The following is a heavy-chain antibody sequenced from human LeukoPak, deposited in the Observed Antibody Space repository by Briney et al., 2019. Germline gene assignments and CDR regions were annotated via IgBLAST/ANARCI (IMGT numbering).Heavy chain of an antibody. CDR1: GFTFSSYW. V-gene: IGHV3-7*01. CDR2: IKLDGSET. CDR3: ARINSVNYYFDY. D-gene: IGHD5/OR15-5a*01. J-gene: IGHJ4*02. Sequence: GGSLRLSCAASGFTFSSYWMTWVRQSPGKGLEWVANIKLDGSETYYVDSVKGRFTVYRDNAKNSLYLQMNSLRAEDTAVCYCARINSVNYYFDYWGQGTLVTVSS.